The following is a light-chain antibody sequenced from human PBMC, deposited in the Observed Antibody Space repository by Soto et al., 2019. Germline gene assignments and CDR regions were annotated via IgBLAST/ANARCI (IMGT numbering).Light chain of an antibody. V-gene: IGKV1-9*01. CDR1: QGMSSY. J-gene: IGKJ4*01. CDR3: QQLNSYPT. CDR2: AAY. Sequence: IQVTQSPSSLSASVGDRITITCRASQGMSSYLAWYQQKPGKAPKLLIYAAYTLQSGVPSGFSGSGSGTDFTLTISSLQPEDFATYYCQQLNSYPTFGGGTKVEIK.